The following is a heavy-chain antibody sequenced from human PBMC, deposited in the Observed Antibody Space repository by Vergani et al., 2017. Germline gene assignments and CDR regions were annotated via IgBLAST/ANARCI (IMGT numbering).Heavy chain of an antibody. J-gene: IGHJ6*03. D-gene: IGHD2-2*01. CDR2: ISSSGSTI. CDR1: GFTFSSYE. CDR3: ARAVVVPAAIHRHYYYYMDV. Sequence: EVQLVESGGGLVQPGGSLRLSCAASGFTFSSYEMNWVRQAPGKGLEWVSYISSSGSTIYYADSVKGRFTISRDNAKNSLYLQMNSLRAEDTAVYYCARAVVVPAAIHRHYYYYMDVWGKGTTVTVSS. V-gene: IGHV3-48*03.